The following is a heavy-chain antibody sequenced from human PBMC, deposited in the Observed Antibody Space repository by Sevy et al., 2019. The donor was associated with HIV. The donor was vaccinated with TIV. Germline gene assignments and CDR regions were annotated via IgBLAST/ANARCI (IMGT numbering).Heavy chain of an antibody. V-gene: IGHV3-9*01. J-gene: IGHJ3*02. CDR2: ISWNSGSI. Sequence: GGSLRLSCAASGFTFDDYAMHWVRQAPGKGLEWVSGISWNSGSIGYANSVKGRFTISRDNAKNALYLQMNILRAKDTALYYCAKDYSHCSGGSGRDAFDIWGQGTMVTVSS. D-gene: IGHD2-15*01. CDR1: GFTFDDYA. CDR3: AKDYSHCSGGSGRDAFDI.